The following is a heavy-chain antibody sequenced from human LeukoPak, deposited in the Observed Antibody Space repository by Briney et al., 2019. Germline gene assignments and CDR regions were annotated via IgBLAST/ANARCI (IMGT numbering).Heavy chain of an antibody. Sequence: PGGSLRLSCAASGFTFSSYAMSWVRQAPGKGLEWVSAISGSGGSTYYADSEKGRFTISRDNSKNTLYLQMNSLRAEDTAVYYCAKDEDFGLLPFDYWGQGTLVTVSS. J-gene: IGHJ4*02. V-gene: IGHV3-23*01. CDR2: ISGSGGST. D-gene: IGHD1-26*01. CDR1: GFTFSSYA. CDR3: AKDEDFGLLPFDY.